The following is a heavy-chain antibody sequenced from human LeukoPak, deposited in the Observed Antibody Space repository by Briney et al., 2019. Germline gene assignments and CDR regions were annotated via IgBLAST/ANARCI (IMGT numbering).Heavy chain of an antibody. CDR2: IYYSGST. CDR1: GGSISSSSYY. Sequence: SETLSLTCTVSGGSISSSSYYWGWIRQPPGKGLEWIGSIYYSGSTYYNPSLKSRVTISVDTSKNQFSLKLSSVTAADTAVYYCAIHDLLSGEHFALDYWGQGTLVTVSS. CDR3: AIHDLLSGEHFALDY. D-gene: IGHD2/OR15-2a*01. J-gene: IGHJ4*02. V-gene: IGHV4-39*01.